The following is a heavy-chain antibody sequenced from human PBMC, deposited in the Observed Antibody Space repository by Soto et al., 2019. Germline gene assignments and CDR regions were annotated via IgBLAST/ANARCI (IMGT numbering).Heavy chain of an antibody. D-gene: IGHD1-26*01. Sequence: QLQLQESGPGLVKPSETLSLTCTVSGGSISSSSYYWGWIRQPPGKGLEWIGSIYYSGSTYYNPSLKSRVTISVDTSKNQFSLKLSSVTAADTAVYYCARLANLVGATGRMDYWGQGTLVTVSS. CDR3: ARLANLVGATGRMDY. CDR1: GGSISSSSYY. V-gene: IGHV4-39*01. J-gene: IGHJ4*02. CDR2: IYYSGST.